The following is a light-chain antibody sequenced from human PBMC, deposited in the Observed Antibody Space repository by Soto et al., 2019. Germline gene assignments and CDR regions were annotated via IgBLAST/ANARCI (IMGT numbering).Light chain of an antibody. Sequence: DISRSQSPATMSVSPGERATLSCRASQSVRTTLAWYQQKPGQAPRLLIYGASTRPTGSSARFSGSGSGTEFTLTISSLQSEDFGVYYCQQYNNWWPFGQGSNV. CDR1: QSVRTT. J-gene: IGKJ1*01. CDR2: GAS. CDR3: QQYNNWWP. V-gene: IGKV3-15*01.